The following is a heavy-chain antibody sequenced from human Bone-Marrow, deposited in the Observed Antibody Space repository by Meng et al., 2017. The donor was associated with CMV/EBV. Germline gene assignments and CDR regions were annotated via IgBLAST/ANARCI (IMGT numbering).Heavy chain of an antibody. CDR2: IYYSGST. CDR3: ARDDYKTSPSMDV. Sequence: SETLSLTCTVSGASISSYYWSWIRQPPGKGLEWIGYIYYSGSTNYNPSLKSRVTISVDTSKNQFSLKLSSVNAADTAVYYCARDDYKTSPSMDVWGQGTTVTVSS. J-gene: IGHJ6*02. V-gene: IGHV4-59*01. D-gene: IGHD4-11*01. CDR1: GASISSYY.